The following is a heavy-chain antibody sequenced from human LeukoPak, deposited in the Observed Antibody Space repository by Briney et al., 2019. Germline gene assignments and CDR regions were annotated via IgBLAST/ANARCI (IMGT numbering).Heavy chain of an antibody. CDR2: IYYSGST. J-gene: IGHJ3*01. D-gene: IGHD3-22*01. Sequence: SETLSLTGAVSGGSISSTGYCWAWIRHPPGKGLEWIGTIYYSGSTYHNTSLKSRITMSVDTSRNQFSLKLSSVDAADTAVYYCAKAGVRYFDSSGLYAFDFWGQGTTVTVSS. CDR3: AKAGVRYFDSSGLYAFDF. CDR1: GGSISSTGYC. V-gene: IGHV4-39*01.